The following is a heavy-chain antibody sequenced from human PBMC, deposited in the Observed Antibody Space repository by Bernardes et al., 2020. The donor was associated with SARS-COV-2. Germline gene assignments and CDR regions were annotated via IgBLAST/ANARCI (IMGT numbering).Heavy chain of an antibody. CDR3: ARQGGKTIYYYYYGMDV. V-gene: IGHV4-39*01. D-gene: IGHD1-26*01. CDR1: GGSISSSSYY. CDR2: IYYSGST. Sequence: SETLSLTCTVSGGSISSSSYYWGWIRQPPGKGLEWIGSIYYSGSTYYNPSLKSRVTISVDTSKNQFSLKLSSVTAADTAVYYCARQGGKTIYYYYYGMDVWGQGTTVTVSS. J-gene: IGHJ6*02.